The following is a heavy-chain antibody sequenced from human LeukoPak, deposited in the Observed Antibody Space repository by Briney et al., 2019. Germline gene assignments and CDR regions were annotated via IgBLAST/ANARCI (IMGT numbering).Heavy chain of an antibody. J-gene: IGHJ5*02. Sequence: SVKVSCTASGGTFSSYAISWVRQAPGQGLEWMGGIIPIFGTANYAQKFQGRVTITADESTSTAYMELSSLRSEDTAVYYCASRYYGSGSYFLGNWFDPWGQGTLVTVSS. CDR2: IIPIFGTA. CDR1: GGTFSSYA. D-gene: IGHD3-10*01. V-gene: IGHV1-69*13. CDR3: ASRYYGSGSYFLGNWFDP.